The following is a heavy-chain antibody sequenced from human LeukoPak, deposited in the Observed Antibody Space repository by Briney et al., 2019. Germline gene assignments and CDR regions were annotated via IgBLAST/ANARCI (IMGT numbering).Heavy chain of an antibody. J-gene: IGHJ5*02. D-gene: IGHD3-3*01. CDR2: INTNTGNP. CDR1: GYTFTSYA. V-gene: IGHV7-4-1*02. CDR3: ARGDGGNLRFLEWLSSPLDP. Sequence: ASVKVSCKASGYTFTSYAMNWVRQAPGQGLEWMGWINTNTGNPTYAQGFTGRFVFSLDTSVSTAYLQISSLKAEDTAVYYCARGDGGNLRFLEWLSSPLDPWGQGTLVTVSS.